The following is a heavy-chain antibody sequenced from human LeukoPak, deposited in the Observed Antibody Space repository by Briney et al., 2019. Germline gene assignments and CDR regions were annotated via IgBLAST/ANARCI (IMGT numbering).Heavy chain of an antibody. V-gene: IGHV1-69*01. CDR2: LVPIFGTA. D-gene: IGHD3-22*01. CDR1: GGTFSSYA. J-gene: IGHJ4*02. CDR3: ARDDYYDSSGH. Sequence: EASVKVSCKASGGTFSSYAISWVRQAPGQGLEWMGGLVPIFGTANYAQKFQGRVTITADESTSTAYMELSSLRSEDTAVYYCARDDYYDSSGHWGQGTLVTVSS.